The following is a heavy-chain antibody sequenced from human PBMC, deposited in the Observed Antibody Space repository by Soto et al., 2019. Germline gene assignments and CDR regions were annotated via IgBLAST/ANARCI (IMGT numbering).Heavy chain of an antibody. CDR3: ARDEYSSSIIYYYYMDV. D-gene: IGHD6-6*01. CDR2: IKQDGSEK. V-gene: IGHV3-7*01. J-gene: IGHJ6*03. CDR1: GFTFSSYW. Sequence: GGSLRLSCAASGFTFSSYWMSWVRQAPGKGLEWVANIKQDGSEKYYVDSVKGRFTISRDNAKNSLYLQMNSLRAEDTAVYYCARDEYSSSIIYYYYMDVWGKGTTVTVSS.